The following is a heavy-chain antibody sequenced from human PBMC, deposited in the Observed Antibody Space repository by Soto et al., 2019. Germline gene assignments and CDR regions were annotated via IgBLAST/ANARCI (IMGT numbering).Heavy chain of an antibody. Sequence: SVKVSCKASGGTFSSYAISWVRQAPGQGLEWMGGIIPIFGTANYAQKFQGRVTITADESTSTAYMELSSLRSEDTAVYYCAREATPQYYYDSSGFNPLDFWGQGTLVTVSS. V-gene: IGHV1-69*13. CDR2: IIPIFGTA. CDR3: AREATPQYYYDSSGFNPLDF. CDR1: GGTFSSYA. J-gene: IGHJ4*02. D-gene: IGHD3-22*01.